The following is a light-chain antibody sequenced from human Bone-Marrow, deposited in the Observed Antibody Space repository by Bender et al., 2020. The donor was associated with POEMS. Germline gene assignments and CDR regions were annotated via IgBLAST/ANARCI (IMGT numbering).Light chain of an antibody. CDR3: WSYAGSDTVV. CDR1: SSDVGGYNY. J-gene: IGLJ2*01. V-gene: IGLV2-11*01. Sequence: QSALTQPRSVSGSPGQSVTISCTGTSSDVGGYNYVSWYQHHPGKAPKMMIFDVSKRPSGVPDRFSGSKSGNTASLTISGLQAEDEADYYCWSYAGSDTVVFGGGTKLTVL. CDR2: DVS.